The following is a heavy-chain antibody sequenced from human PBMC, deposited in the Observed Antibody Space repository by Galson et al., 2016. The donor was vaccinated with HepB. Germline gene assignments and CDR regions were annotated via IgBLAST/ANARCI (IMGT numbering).Heavy chain of an antibody. D-gene: IGHD3-22*01. Sequence: SLRLSCAASGFSFSSYGMHWARQAPGKGLEWVSVIYAGGSAYYADSVKGRFTISRDNSKNTLYLQMNSLRAEDTAVCYCARERREYYYDGSGYYPWYYFDYWGQGTLVTVSS. CDR2: IYAGGSA. CDR1: GFSFSSYG. CDR3: ARERREYYYDGSGYYPWYYFDY. J-gene: IGHJ4*02. V-gene: IGHV3-53*01.